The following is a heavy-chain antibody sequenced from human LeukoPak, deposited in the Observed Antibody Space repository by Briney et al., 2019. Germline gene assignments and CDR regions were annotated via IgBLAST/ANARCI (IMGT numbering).Heavy chain of an antibody. CDR3: ATGNWNYYFDY. CDR2: ISAYNGNT. V-gene: IGHV1-18*01. Sequence: ASVKVSCKASGYTFTTYGIIWVRQAPGQGLEWMGWISAYNGNTNYAQKLQGRVTMTTDTSTSTAYMELRSLRSDGTAVSYCATGNWNYYFDYWGQGTLVTVSS. CDR1: GYTFTTYG. D-gene: IGHD1-7*01. J-gene: IGHJ4*02.